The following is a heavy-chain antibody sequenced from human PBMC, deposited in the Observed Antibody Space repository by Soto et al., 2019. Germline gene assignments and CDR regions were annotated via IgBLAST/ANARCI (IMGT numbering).Heavy chain of an antibody. V-gene: IGHV3-30-3*01. CDR1: GLTFSSYA. CDR2: ISYDGSNK. D-gene: IGHD6-13*01. CDR3: ARVVAAAGTMDY. J-gene: IGHJ4*02. Sequence: QVQLVESGGGVVQPGRSLRLSCAASGLTFSSYAMHWVRQAPGKGLEWVAVISYDGSNKYYAGSVKGRFTISRDNSKNTLYLQMNSLRAEDTAVYYCARVVAAAGTMDYWGQGTLVTVSS.